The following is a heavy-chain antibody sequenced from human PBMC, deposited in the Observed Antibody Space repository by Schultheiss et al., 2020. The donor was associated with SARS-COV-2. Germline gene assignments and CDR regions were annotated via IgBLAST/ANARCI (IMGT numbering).Heavy chain of an antibody. Sequence: ESLKISCAASGFTFSSYSMNWVRQAPGKGLEWVSYISSSSSTIYYADSVKGRFTISRDNSKNTLYLQMNSLRAEDTAVYYCAKPGIVGASDAFDIWGQGTMVTVSS. CDR1: GFTFSSYS. CDR3: AKPGIVGASDAFDI. D-gene: IGHD1-26*01. J-gene: IGHJ3*02. V-gene: IGHV3-48*01. CDR2: ISSSSSTI.